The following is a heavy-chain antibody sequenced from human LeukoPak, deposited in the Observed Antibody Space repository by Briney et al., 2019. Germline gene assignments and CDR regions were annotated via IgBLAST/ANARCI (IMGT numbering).Heavy chain of an antibody. CDR2: INPNSGGT. J-gene: IGHJ6*03. CDR1: GYTFTGYY. V-gene: IGHV1-2*02. D-gene: IGHD6-19*01. Sequence: GASVKVSCKASGYTFTGYYMHWVRQAPRPGLEWTGWINPNSGGTNYAQKFQGRVTMTRDTSISTAYMELSRLRSDDTAVYYCALIVAGNYYYMDVWGKGTTVTVSS. CDR3: ALIVAGNYYYMDV.